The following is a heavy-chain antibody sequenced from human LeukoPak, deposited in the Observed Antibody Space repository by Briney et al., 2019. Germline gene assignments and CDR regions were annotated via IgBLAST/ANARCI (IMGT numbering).Heavy chain of an antibody. V-gene: IGHV3-53*05. Sequence: GGSLRLSCAASGFNVSSNYMSWVRQAPGKGLEWVSIIYSGGNTYYADSVKGRFTISRDNSKNTLYLQMNSLRAEDTAVYYCARAPRGEPPFDYWGQGTLVTVSS. D-gene: IGHD3-16*01. CDR2: IYSGGNT. CDR1: GFNVSSNY. J-gene: IGHJ4*02. CDR3: ARAPRGEPPFDY.